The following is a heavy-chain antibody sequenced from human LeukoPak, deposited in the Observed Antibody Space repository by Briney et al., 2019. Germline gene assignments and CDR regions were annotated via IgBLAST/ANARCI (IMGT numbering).Heavy chain of an antibody. D-gene: IGHD3-22*01. V-gene: IGHV3-30-3*01. J-gene: IGHJ4*02. CDR1: GFTFSSYA. Sequence: GGSLRLSCAASGFTFSSYAMHWVRQAPGKGLEWVAVISYDGSNKYYADSVKGRFTISRDNSKNTLYLQMNSLRAEDTAVYYCARDGFMIVVVMPGDYWGQGTLVTVSS. CDR2: ISYDGSNK. CDR3: ARDGFMIVVVMPGDY.